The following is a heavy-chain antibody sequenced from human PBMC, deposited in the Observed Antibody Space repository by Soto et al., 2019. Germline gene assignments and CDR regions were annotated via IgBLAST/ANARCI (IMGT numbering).Heavy chain of an antibody. CDR3: ARDPIETNRFDP. Sequence: PSETLSLTCTVSGGSISSGDYYWSWIRQPPGKGLEWIGYIYYSGSTYYNPSLKSRVTISVDTSKNQFSLKLSSVTAADTAVYYCARDPIETNRFDPWGQGTLVTVSS. CDR2: IYYSGST. CDR1: GGSISSGDYY. V-gene: IGHV4-30-4*01. D-gene: IGHD3-22*01. J-gene: IGHJ5*02.